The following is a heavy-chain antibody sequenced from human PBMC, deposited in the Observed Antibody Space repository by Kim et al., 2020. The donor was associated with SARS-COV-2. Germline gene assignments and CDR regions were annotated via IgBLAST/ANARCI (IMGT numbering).Heavy chain of an antibody. V-gene: IGHV3-9*01. Sequence: GYADSVKGRFTISRDNAKNSLYLQMNSLRAEDTALYYCAKAPVYYGMDVWGQGTTVTVSS. CDR3: AKAPVYYGMDV. J-gene: IGHJ6*02.